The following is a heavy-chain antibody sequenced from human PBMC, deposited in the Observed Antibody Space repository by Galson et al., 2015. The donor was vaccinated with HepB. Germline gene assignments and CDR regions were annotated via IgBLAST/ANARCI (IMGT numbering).Heavy chain of an antibody. CDR3: ARLGSRGYDY. D-gene: IGHD3-22*01. Sequence: SGAEVKKPGQSLKISCKGSGYSFTSNWIAWVRQMPGKGLEWMGIIFPGDSDTTYSPSFQGLVTISADKSSSIAYLQWSSLKASDTATYYCARLGSRGYDYWGQGTLVTVSS. CDR1: GYSFTSNW. CDR2: IFPGDSDT. J-gene: IGHJ4*02. V-gene: IGHV5-51*01.